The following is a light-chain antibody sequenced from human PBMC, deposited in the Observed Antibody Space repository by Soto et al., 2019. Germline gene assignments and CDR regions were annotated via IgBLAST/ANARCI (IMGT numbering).Light chain of an antibody. CDR1: QSLLQSNGYNY. Sequence: DLVMTQSPLSLPVTPGEPASISCRSSQSLLQSNGYNYLDWYLQKPGQSPQLLIYLGSYRASGVPDRFSGSGSGTDFTLKISRVEAEDVGIYYCMQALQYTFGQGTKLEIK. CDR3: MQALQYT. CDR2: LGS. J-gene: IGKJ2*01. V-gene: IGKV2-28*01.